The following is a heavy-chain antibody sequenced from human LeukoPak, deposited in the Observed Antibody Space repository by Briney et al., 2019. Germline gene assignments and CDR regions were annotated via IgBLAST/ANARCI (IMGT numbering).Heavy chain of an antibody. J-gene: IGHJ6*02. Sequence: ASVKVSCKASGGTFSSYAISWVRQAPGQGLEWMGGIIPIFGTANYAQKFQGRVTITADESTSTAYMELSSLRSEDTAVYYCAREAYYYYYGMDVWGQGTTVTVSS. V-gene: IGHV1-69*13. CDR1: GGTFSSYA. CDR3: AREAYYYYYGMDV. CDR2: IIPIFGTA.